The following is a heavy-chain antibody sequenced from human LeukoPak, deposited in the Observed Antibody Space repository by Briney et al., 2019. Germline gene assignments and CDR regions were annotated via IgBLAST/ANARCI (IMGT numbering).Heavy chain of an antibody. CDR3: AREVYDYVWGSYLDYFDY. V-gene: IGHV4-61*02. CDR2: IYTSGST. D-gene: IGHD3-16*01. J-gene: IGHJ4*02. Sequence: PSQTLSLTCTVSGGSISSGSYYWSWSRQPAGKGLEWIGRIYTSGSTNYNPSLKSRVTISVDTSKNQFSLKLSSVTAADTAVYYCAREVYDYVWGSYLDYFDYWGQGTLVTVSS. CDR1: GGSISSGSYY.